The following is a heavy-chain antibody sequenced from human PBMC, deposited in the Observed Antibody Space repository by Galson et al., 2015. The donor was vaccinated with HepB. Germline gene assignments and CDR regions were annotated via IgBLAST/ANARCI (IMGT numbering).Heavy chain of an antibody. CDR1: GITFSIYW. CDR2: IKQDGSEK. Sequence: SLRLSCAASGITFSIYWMSWVRQAPGKGLEWVANIKQDGSEKYYVDSVKGRFTISRDNAKNSLYLQMNSLRAEDTAVYYCVRSYGDYPDETIDWGQGTLVTVSS. V-gene: IGHV3-7*01. D-gene: IGHD4-17*01. CDR3: VRSYGDYPDETID. J-gene: IGHJ4*02.